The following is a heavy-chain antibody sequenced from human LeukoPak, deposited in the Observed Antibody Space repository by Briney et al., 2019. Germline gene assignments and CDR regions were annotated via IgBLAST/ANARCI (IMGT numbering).Heavy chain of an antibody. V-gene: IGHV3-30*02. CDR1: GFIFSNTW. CDR3: AKGGDGYNYGSYFDY. Sequence: GGSLRLSCAATGFIFSNTWMSWVRQAPGKGLEWVAFIRYDGNNAFYVDSVKGRFTISRDDSKNTLYLQMNSLRAEDTAVYYCAKGGDGYNYGSYFDYWGQGTLVTVSS. CDR2: IRYDGNNA. J-gene: IGHJ4*02. D-gene: IGHD5-24*01.